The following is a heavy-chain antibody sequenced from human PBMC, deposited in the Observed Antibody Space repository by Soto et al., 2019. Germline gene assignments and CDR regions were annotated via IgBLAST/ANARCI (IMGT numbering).Heavy chain of an antibody. J-gene: IGHJ4*02. V-gene: IGHV4-59*01. CDR1: GGSMRNYF. D-gene: IGHD6-13*01. Sequence: SETLSLTCTVSGGSMRNYFWTWIRQPPGKGLEWIGYIHYSGTTSFFPSYNPSLRSRVTISEDASKNQFSLKLLSVTTADTAVYFCAAGEASSRNLAPYYLDFWGQGTLVTVSS. CDR2: IHYSGTT. CDR3: AAGEASSRNLAPYYLDF.